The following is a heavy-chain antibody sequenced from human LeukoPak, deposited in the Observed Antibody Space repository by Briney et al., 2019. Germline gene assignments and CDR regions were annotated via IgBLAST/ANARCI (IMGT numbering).Heavy chain of an antibody. J-gene: IGHJ4*02. Sequence: GASVKVSCKASGYTFTGYYMHWVRQAPGQGLEWMGWINPNSGNTGYAQKFQGRVTMTRNTSISTAYMELSSLRSEDTAVYYCAIFLGKKKWVGEVSRVDYWGQGTLVTVSS. CDR2: INPNSGNT. D-gene: IGHD3-10*01. CDR1: GYTFTGYY. V-gene: IGHV1-8*02. CDR3: AIFLGKKKWVGEVSRVDY.